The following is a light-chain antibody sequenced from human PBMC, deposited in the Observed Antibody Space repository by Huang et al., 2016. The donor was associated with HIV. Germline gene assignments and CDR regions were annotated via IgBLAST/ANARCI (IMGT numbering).Light chain of an antibody. Sequence: DIQMTQSPSSVSASMGDRVNITCRSSRNIGSLLNWYQQKAGKAPKLLIFATVTLETGVPSRFSGGGSGTDFTLTITSLQPEDVATYYCQQSYSSPRVTFGPGTTVDIK. V-gene: IGKV1-39*01. CDR2: ATV. J-gene: IGKJ3*01. CDR3: QQSYSSPRVT. CDR1: RNIGSL.